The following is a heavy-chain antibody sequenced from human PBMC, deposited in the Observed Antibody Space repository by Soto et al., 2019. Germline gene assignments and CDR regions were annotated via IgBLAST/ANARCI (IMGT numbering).Heavy chain of an antibody. CDR3: ARDLGGAIDY. CDR1: GFTFSSYA. Sequence: QVQLVESGGGVVQPGRSLRLSCAASGFTFSSYAMHWVRQAPGKGLEWVAVISYDGSNKYYADSVKGRFTISRDNSKNTLYLQMNSLRAEDTAVYYCARDLGGAIDYWGQGTRVTVSS. CDR2: ISYDGSNK. J-gene: IGHJ4*02. D-gene: IGHD3-16*01. V-gene: IGHV3-30-3*01.